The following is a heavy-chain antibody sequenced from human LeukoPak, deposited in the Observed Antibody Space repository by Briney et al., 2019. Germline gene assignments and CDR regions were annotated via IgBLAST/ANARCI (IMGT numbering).Heavy chain of an antibody. V-gene: IGHV4-38-2*02. CDR3: ARVTRGGSSIDY. CDR1: GYSISSGYY. Sequence: PSETLSLTCTVSGYSISSGYYWGWIRQPPGKGLEWIGSIYHSGSTYYNPSLKSRVTISVDTSKNQFSLKLSSVTAADTAVYYCARVTRGGSSIDYWGQGTLVTVSS. CDR2: IYHSGST. D-gene: IGHD1-26*01. J-gene: IGHJ4*02.